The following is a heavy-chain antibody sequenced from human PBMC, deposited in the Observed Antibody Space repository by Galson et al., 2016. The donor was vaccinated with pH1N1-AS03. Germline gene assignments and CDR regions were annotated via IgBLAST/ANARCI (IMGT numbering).Heavy chain of an antibody. CDR3: ARDKSGSFQDAFDI. Sequence: SVKVSCKASGYTFNTYDMNWVRQAPGQGLEWMGWINTNTGNPTYAQGFTGRFVFSLDTSVSTAYLDISSLKAEDTAVYYCARDKSGSFQDAFDIWGQGTMVTVSS. V-gene: IGHV7-4-1*02. CDR2: INTNTGNP. J-gene: IGHJ3*02. D-gene: IGHD1-1*01. CDR1: GYTFNTYD.